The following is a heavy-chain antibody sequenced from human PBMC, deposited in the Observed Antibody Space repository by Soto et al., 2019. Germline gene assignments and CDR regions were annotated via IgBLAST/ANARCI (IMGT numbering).Heavy chain of an antibody. CDR2: INPSGGST. CDR1: GYTFTSYY. J-gene: IGHJ6*02. CDR3: ARDQPLYYDFWSGYYPYYYYGMDV. Sequence: QVQLVQSGAEVKKPGASVKVSCKASGYTFTSYYMHWVRQAPGQGLEWMGIINPSGGSTSYAQKCQGTVTMARDTSTSTVYMELSSLRSEDTAVYYCARDQPLYYDFWSGYYPYYYYGMDVWGQGTTVTVSS. V-gene: IGHV1-46*01. D-gene: IGHD3-3*01.